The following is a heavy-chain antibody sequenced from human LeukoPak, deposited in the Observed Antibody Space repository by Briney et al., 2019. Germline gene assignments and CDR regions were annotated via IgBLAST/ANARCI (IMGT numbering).Heavy chain of an antibody. CDR1: GGSFSGYY. Sequence: SETLSLTCAVYGGSFSGYYWSWIRQPPGKGLEWIGEINHSGSTNYNPSLKSRVTISVDTSKNQFSLKLSSVTAADTAVYYCARVHYDSSGYYFDYWGQGTLVTVSS. J-gene: IGHJ4*02. D-gene: IGHD3-22*01. V-gene: IGHV4-34*01. CDR2: INHSGST. CDR3: ARVHYDSSGYYFDY.